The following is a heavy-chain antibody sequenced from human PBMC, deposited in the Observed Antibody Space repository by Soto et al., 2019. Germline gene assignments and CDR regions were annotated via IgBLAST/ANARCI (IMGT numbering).Heavy chain of an antibody. CDR2: ISSSSSYT. V-gene: IGHV3-11*06. D-gene: IGHD1-26*01. J-gene: IGHJ3*02. CDR1: GFTFSDYY. Sequence: GGSLRLSCAASGFTFSDYYMSWIRQAPGEGLEWVSYISSSSSYTNYADSVKGRFTISRDNAKNSLYLQMNSLRAEYTAVYYCARAGSGSYFDAFDIWGQGTMVTVSS. CDR3: ARAGSGSYFDAFDI.